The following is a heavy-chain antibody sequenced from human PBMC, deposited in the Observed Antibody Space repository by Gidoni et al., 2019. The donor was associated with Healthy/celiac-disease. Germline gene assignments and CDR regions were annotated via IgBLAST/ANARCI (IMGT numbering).Heavy chain of an antibody. J-gene: IGHJ4*02. CDR2: ISSRGSTI. D-gene: IGHD3-10*01. CDR1: GFTFRSYE. V-gene: IGHV3-48*03. Sequence: EVQLVESGGGLVQPGGSMRLSCAASGFTFRSYEMNVVRQAPGKGLEGFSYISSRGSTIYYADACKGRFTISRDNAKNSLYLQMNSLRAEDTAVYYCARGAGTPSTTQFDYWGQGTLVTVSS. CDR3: ARGAGTPSTTQFDY.